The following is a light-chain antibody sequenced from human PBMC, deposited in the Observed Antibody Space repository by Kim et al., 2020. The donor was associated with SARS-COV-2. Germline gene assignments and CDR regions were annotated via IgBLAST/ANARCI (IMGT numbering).Light chain of an antibody. CDR3: AAWDDSLNGWV. Sequence: QSVLTQAPSVSEAPRQRVTISCSGSTSNIGNNAVNWYQQLPGKAPKLLIYYDDLLPSGVSDRFSGSKSDTSASLAISGLQSEDEADYYCAAWDDSLNGWVFCGGTKLTVL. J-gene: IGLJ3*02. CDR2: YDD. V-gene: IGLV1-36*01. CDR1: TSNIGNNA.